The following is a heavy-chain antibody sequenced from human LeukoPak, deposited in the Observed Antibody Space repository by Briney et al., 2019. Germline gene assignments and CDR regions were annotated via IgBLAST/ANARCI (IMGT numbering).Heavy chain of an antibody. Sequence: GGSLRLSCAASGFTFSSYSMNWIRQAPGKGLEWVSSISSSSSYIYYADSVKGRFTISRDNAKNSLYLQMNSLRAEDTAVYYCAREYYGSGSYQDYWGQGTLVTVSS. J-gene: IGHJ4*02. CDR2: ISSSSSYI. D-gene: IGHD3-10*01. CDR1: GFTFSSYS. CDR3: AREYYGSGSYQDY. V-gene: IGHV3-21*01.